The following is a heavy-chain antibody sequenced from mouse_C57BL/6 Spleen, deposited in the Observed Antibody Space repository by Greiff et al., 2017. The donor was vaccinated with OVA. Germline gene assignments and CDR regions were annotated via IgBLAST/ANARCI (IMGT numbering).Heavy chain of an antibody. J-gene: IGHJ1*03. V-gene: IGHV5-17*01. CDR3: ARNWDGYVDV. CDR2: ISSGSSTI. CDR1: GFTFSDYG. Sequence: EVKLMESGGGLVKPGGSLKLSCAASGFTFSDYGMHWVRQAPEKGLEWVAYISSGSSTIYYADTVKGRFTISRDNAKNTLFLQMTSLRSEDTAMYYCARNWDGYVDVWGTGTTVTVSS. D-gene: IGHD4-1*01.